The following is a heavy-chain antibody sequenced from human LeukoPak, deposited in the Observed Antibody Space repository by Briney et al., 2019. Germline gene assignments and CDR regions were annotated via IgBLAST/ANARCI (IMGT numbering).Heavy chain of an antibody. D-gene: IGHD4-11*01. V-gene: IGHV3-7*04. Sequence: GSLRLSCAASGFTFSSYWMSWVRQAPGEGLEWVANIKEDGSEKYYVDSVKGRFTISRDNAKNSLYLQMNSLSVEDTAVYYCARYDHINYGLKYWGQGNLVTVTS. J-gene: IGHJ4*02. CDR1: GFTFSSYW. CDR2: IKEDGSEK. CDR3: ARYDHINYGLKY.